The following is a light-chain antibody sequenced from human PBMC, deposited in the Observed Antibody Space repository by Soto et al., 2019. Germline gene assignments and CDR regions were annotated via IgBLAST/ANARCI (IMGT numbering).Light chain of an antibody. J-gene: IGKJ1*01. Sequence: EVVLTQSPATLSLSPGERATLSCGASQSVSNNYLAWYQQRPGLAPRVLIFEASRRATGIPDRFSGSGSGTDFTLTITRLEPEDFAVYYCQQFGSSPGTFGQGTKVEIK. V-gene: IGKV3D-20*01. CDR3: QQFGSSPGT. CDR2: EAS. CDR1: QSVSNNY.